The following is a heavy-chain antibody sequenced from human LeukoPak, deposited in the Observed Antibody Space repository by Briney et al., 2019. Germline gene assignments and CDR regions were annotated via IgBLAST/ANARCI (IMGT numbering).Heavy chain of an antibody. V-gene: IGHV3-9*01. CDR1: GFTFDDYA. CDR3: AKVSQQWLRDHGEIVWYFDL. D-gene: IGHD6-19*01. J-gene: IGHJ2*01. CDR2: ISWNSGSI. Sequence: PGGSLRLSCAASGFTFDDYAMHWVRQAPGEGLEWVSGISWNSGSIGYADSVKGRFTISRDNAKNSLYLQMNSLRAEDTALYYCAKVSQQWLRDHGEIVWYFDLWGRGTLVTVSS.